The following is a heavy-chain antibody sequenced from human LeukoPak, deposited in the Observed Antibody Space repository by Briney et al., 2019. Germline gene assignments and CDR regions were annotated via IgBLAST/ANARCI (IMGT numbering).Heavy chain of an antibody. Sequence: PGGSLRLSCAASGFTFSSYWMHWVRQVPGKGLVWVSRINEDGSSTSYADSVKGRFTISRDNAKNTLYLQMNSLRAEDTAVYYCARVPRLPEIAAAPFDYWGQGTLVTVSS. J-gene: IGHJ4*02. V-gene: IGHV3-74*01. CDR1: GFTFSSYW. CDR3: ARVPRLPEIAAAPFDY. CDR2: INEDGSST. D-gene: IGHD6-13*01.